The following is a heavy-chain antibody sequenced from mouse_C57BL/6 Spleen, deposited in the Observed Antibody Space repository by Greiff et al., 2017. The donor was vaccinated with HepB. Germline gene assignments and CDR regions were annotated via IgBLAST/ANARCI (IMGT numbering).Heavy chain of an antibody. J-gene: IGHJ2*01. V-gene: IGHV5-17*01. CDR1: GFTFSDYG. Sequence: DVKLVESGGGLVKPGGSLKLSCAASGFTFSDYGMHWVRQAPEMGLEWVAYISSGSSTIYYADTVKGRCTFSRDNAKNTLFRQMTSLRSEDTAMYYCEKMGPGYFDYWGQGTTLTVSS. D-gene: IGHD4-1*01. CDR3: EKMGPGYFDY. CDR2: ISSGSSTI.